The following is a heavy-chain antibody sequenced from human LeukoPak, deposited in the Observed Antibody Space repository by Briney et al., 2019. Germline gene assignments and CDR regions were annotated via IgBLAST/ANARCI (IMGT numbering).Heavy chain of an antibody. CDR1: GYTFTSYG. D-gene: IGHD6-19*01. V-gene: IGHV1-18*01. J-gene: IGHJ4*02. CDR3: ARTGLRIAVAGYFDY. Sequence: APVKVSCKASGYTFTSYGISWVRQAPGPGLEWMGWISAYNGNTNYAQKLQGRVTMTTDTSTSTAYMELRSLRSDDTAVYYCARTGLRIAVAGYFDYWGQGTLVTVSS. CDR2: ISAYNGNT.